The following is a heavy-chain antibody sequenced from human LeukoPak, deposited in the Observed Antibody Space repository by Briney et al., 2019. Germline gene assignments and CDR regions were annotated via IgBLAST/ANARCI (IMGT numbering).Heavy chain of an antibody. CDR1: GGSISSYY. D-gene: IGHD2-21*02. V-gene: IGHV4-59*01. CDR3: AASYCGGDCYTFDY. CDR2: IYYSGST. J-gene: IGHJ4*02. Sequence: SETLSLTCTVSGGSISSYYWSWIRQPPGKGLEWIGYIYYSGSTNYNPSLKSRVTISVDTSKNQFSLKLSSVTAADTAVYYCAASYCGGDCYTFDYWGQGTLVTVSS.